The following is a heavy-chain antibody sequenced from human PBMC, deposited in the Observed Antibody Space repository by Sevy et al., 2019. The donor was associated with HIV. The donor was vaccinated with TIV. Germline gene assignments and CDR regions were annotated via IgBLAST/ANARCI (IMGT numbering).Heavy chain of an antibody. CDR2: ISGSGNT. Sequence: GGSLRLSCAASGFTFSSYAMSWVRQAPGKGLEWLSAISGSGNTYYADSVKGRFTISRDNPKNTLFLQMNSLRAEDTAVYYCAKDRSHIIMIRGVVIFDYWGQGTLVTVSS. D-gene: IGHD3-10*01. CDR1: GFTFSSYA. V-gene: IGHV3-23*01. CDR3: AKDRSHIIMIRGVVIFDY. J-gene: IGHJ4*02.